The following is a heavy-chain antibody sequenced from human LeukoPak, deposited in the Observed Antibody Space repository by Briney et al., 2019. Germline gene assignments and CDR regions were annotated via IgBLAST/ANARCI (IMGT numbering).Heavy chain of an antibody. CDR1: GFTFSDHY. Sequence: GGSLRLSCAAFGFTFSDHYMDWVRQAPGKGLEWVGRTRNKANSYTTEYAASVKGRFTISRDDSKNSLYLQMNSLKTEDTAVYYCARASPGIQLGFDYWGQGTLVTVSS. CDR2: TRNKANSYTT. D-gene: IGHD5-18*01. V-gene: IGHV3-72*01. CDR3: ARASPGIQLGFDY. J-gene: IGHJ4*02.